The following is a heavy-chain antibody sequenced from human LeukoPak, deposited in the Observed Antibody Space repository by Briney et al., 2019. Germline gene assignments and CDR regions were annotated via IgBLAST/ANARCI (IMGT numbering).Heavy chain of an antibody. CDR1: GGSIRSSYYY. Sequence: SETLSLTCTVSGGSIRSSYYYWGWIRQPPGKGLEWIGSIYDSGSTYYNPSLKSRVTISVDTSKNQFSLKLSSVTAADTAVYYCARVGSSSWYGSYYYGMDVWGQGTTVTVSS. CDR2: IYDSGST. J-gene: IGHJ6*02. V-gene: IGHV4-39*07. D-gene: IGHD6-13*01. CDR3: ARVGSSSWYGSYYYGMDV.